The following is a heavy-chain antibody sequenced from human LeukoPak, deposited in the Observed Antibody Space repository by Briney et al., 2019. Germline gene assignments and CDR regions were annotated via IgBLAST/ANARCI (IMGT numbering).Heavy chain of an antibody. Sequence: PGGSLRLSCAASGFTFSSYEMNWVRQAPGKGLEYVSAISSNGGSTYYANSVKGRFTISRDNSKNTLYLQMGSLRAEDMAVYYCARDSSSSWYPDRAYYYYYYMDVWGKGTTVTISS. J-gene: IGHJ6*03. CDR2: ISSNGGST. V-gene: IGHV3-64*01. D-gene: IGHD6-13*01. CDR3: ARDSSSSWYPDRAYYYYYYMDV. CDR1: GFTFSSYE.